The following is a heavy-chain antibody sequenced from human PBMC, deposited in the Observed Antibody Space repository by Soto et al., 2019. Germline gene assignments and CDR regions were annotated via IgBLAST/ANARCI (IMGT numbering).Heavy chain of an antibody. CDR2: IYYSGST. J-gene: IGHJ4*02. V-gene: IGHV4-31*03. Sequence: QVQLQESGPGLVKPSQTLSLTCTVSGGSISSGGYYWSWIRQHPGKGLEWIGYIYYSGSTYYNPPLKSRVTISVDTSKNQFSLKLSSVTAADTAVYYCARVKWFGSIYYFDYWGQGTLVTVSS. CDR1: GGSISSGGYY. D-gene: IGHD3-10*01. CDR3: ARVKWFGSIYYFDY.